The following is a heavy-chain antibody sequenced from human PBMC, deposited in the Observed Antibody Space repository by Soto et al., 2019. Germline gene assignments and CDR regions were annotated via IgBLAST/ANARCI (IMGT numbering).Heavy chain of an antibody. CDR2: INPNSGGT. J-gene: IGHJ5*02. CDR3: ARGRFLEWLLGWFDP. D-gene: IGHD3-3*01. V-gene: IGHV1-2*02. Sequence: AAVKVSCKASGYTFTGYYMHWVRQAPGQGLEWMGWINPNSGGTNYAQKFQGRVTMTRDTSISTAYMELSRLRSDDTAVYYCARGRFLEWLLGWFDPWGQGTLVTVSS. CDR1: GYTFTGYY.